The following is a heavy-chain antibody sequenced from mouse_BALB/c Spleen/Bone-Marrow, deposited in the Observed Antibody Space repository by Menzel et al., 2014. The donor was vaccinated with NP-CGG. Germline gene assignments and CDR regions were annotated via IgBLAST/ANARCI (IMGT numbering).Heavy chain of an antibody. Sequence: QVQLQQPGPELVRPGVSVKISCKGSGYTFTDYAMHWVKQSHAKSLEWIGVISTYSGNTNYNQKFKGKATMTVDKSSSTAYTELARLTSEDSAIYYCASPIYYGNYEGFAYWGQGTLVTVSA. J-gene: IGHJ3*01. CDR1: GYTFTDYA. V-gene: IGHV1-67*01. CDR3: ASPIYYGNYEGFAY. D-gene: IGHD2-1*01. CDR2: ISTYSGNT.